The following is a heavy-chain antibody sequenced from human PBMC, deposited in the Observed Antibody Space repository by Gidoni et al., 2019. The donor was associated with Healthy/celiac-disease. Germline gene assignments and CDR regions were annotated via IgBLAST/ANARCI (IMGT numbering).Heavy chain of an antibody. D-gene: IGHD6-6*01. Sequence: QVQLVQSGAEVKKPGAAVKFSCKASRYTFTSYYMHWVRQAPGQGLEWMGIINPSGGSTSYAQKFQGRVTMTRDTSTSTVYMELSSLRSEDTAVYYCARSGSSSSGKNWFDPWGQGTLVTVSS. V-gene: IGHV1-46*01. CDR3: ARSGSSSSGKNWFDP. CDR1: RYTFTSYY. CDR2: INPSGGST. J-gene: IGHJ5*02.